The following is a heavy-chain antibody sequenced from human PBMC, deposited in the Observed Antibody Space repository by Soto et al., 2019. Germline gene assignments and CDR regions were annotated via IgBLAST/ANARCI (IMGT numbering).Heavy chain of an antibody. J-gene: IGHJ3*01. V-gene: IGHV3-23*01. CDR2: LSRGGGTT. CDR1: GFTFSSHG. CDR3: TKDGEYRTDGFDV. Sequence: EAQLLESGGDWAQPGGSLRLSCAASGFTFSSHGMSWVRQAPGKGLEWSAGLSRGGGTTYYADSVKGRFTFSRDNSKNYLDLIMNSMKDENTALYYCTKDGEYRTDGFDVWGQGTMVTVSS. D-gene: IGHD6-6*01.